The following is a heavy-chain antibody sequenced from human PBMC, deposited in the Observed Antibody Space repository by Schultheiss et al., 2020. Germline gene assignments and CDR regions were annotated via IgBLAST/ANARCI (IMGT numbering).Heavy chain of an antibody. Sequence: SETLSLTCAVSGYSISSGYYWGWIRQPPGKGLEWIGSIYHSGSTYYNPSLKSRVTISVDTSKNQFSLKLSSVTAADTAVYYCVRRLWGDYANAFDIWGQGTMVTVS. D-gene: IGHD4-17*01. CDR1: GYSISSGYY. J-gene: IGHJ3*02. CDR2: IYHSGST. V-gene: IGHV4-38-2*01. CDR3: VRRLWGDYANAFDI.